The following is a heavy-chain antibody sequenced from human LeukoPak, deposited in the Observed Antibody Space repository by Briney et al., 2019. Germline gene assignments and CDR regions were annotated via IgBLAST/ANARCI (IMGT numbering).Heavy chain of an antibody. V-gene: IGHV3-11*05. CDR2: ISSSSSYT. CDR1: GFTFSDYY. CDR3: AREYDSSGTNQVFGY. J-gene: IGHJ4*02. Sequence: GGSLRLSCAASGFTFSDYYMSWIRQAPGKGLEWVSYISSSSSYTNYADSVKGRFTISRDNAKNSLYLQMNSLRAEDTAVYYCAREYDSSGTNQVFGYWGQGNLVTVSS. D-gene: IGHD3-22*01.